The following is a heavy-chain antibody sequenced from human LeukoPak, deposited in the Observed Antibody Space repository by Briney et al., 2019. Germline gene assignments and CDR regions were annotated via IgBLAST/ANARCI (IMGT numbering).Heavy chain of an antibody. Sequence: ASVKVSCKASGYTFTGYYMHWVRQAPGQGLEWMGWINPNSGGTNYAQKFQGRVTMTRDTSISTAYMELSRLRSDDTAVYYCARVRTERGSSSWSDYWGQGTLVTVSS. J-gene: IGHJ4*02. CDR3: ARVRTERGSSSWSDY. CDR2: INPNSGGT. V-gene: IGHV1-2*02. CDR1: GYTFTGYY. D-gene: IGHD6-13*01.